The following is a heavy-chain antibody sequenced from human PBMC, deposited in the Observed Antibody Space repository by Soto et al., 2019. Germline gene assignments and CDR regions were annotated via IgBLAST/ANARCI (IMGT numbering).Heavy chain of an antibody. CDR1: GFRFSRHA. CDR3: SRGSFGYYGP. CDR2: IKDTPYGGTT. D-gene: IGHD2-2*03. V-gene: IGHV3-49*04. J-gene: IGHJ5*02. Sequence: SLRPACNLSGFRFSRHAMTGVRQAPGKGLDWVGFIKDTPYGGTTDYAASVRGRFTISRYDSESIAYLQMNSLKTKDSRIYYCSRGSFGYYGPWGQGTLVTVSS.